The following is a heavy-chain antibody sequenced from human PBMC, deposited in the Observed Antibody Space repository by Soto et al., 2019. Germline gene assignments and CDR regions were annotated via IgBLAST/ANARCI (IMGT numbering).Heavy chain of an antibody. V-gene: IGHV1-69*13. CDR3: AVWVHLGAFDI. CDR1: GGTFSSYA. Sequence: ASVKVSCKASGGTFSSYAISWVRQAPGQGLEWMGGIIPIFGTANYAQKFQGRVTITADESTSTAYMELSSLRSEDTAVYYCAVWVHLGAFDIWGQGTMVTVSS. CDR2: IIPIFGTA. J-gene: IGHJ3*02. D-gene: IGHD2-8*01.